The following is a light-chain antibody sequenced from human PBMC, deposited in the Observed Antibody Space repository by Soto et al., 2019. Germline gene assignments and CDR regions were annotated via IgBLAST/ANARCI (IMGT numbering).Light chain of an antibody. CDR3: QQHSDWPFIT. J-gene: IGKJ5*01. CDR1: QSVSNS. CDR2: DVA. Sequence: EIVLTQSPATLSLSPGERATLSCRASQSVSNSLAWYQQKPGQAPRLLMYDVATRATGIPARFSGSGSVTDFILTISSLEPEDFAVYYCQQHSDWPFITFGQGTRLETK. V-gene: IGKV3-11*01.